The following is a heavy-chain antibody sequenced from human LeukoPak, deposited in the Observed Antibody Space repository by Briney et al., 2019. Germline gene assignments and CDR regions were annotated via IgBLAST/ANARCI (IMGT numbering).Heavy chain of an antibody. J-gene: IGHJ4*02. Sequence: VGSPRLSCAASGFTFSDYEMNWVRQAPGKGLEWVSYISSSGSAIFYADSVKGRFTISRDNAKNSLYLQMNSLRAEDTAVYYCSRTLIVVGYWGQGTLVTVSP. CDR1: GFTFSDYE. V-gene: IGHV3-48*03. CDR2: ISSSGSAI. D-gene: IGHD3-22*01. CDR3: SRTLIVVGY.